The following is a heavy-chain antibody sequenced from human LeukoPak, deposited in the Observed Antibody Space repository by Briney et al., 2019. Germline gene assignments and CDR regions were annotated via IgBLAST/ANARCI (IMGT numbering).Heavy chain of an antibody. V-gene: IGHV3-48*03. CDR1: GFXFSSYE. D-gene: IGHD2-21*02. Sequence: GGSLRLSCAASGFXFSSYEMNWVRQAPGKGLEWISYISSSGGPIFYADSMKGRFTISRDNAKHSLYLQMNSLRVEDTAVYYCAGESPMGVTNFWGQGTLVTVSS. J-gene: IGHJ4*02. CDR3: AGESPMGVTNF. CDR2: ISSSGGPI.